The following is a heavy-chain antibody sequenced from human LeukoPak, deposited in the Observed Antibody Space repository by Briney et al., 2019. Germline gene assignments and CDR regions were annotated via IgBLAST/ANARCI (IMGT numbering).Heavy chain of an antibody. CDR1: GFTFSSYS. V-gene: IGHV3-21*01. CDR3: ARDSEAFTMVDAFDI. D-gene: IGHD3-10*01. CDR2: ISSSSSYI. J-gene: IGHJ3*02. Sequence: GGSLRLSCAASGFTFSSYSMNWFRQAPGKGLEWVSSISSSSSYIYYADSVKGQFTISRDNAKNSLYLQMNSLRAEDTAVYYCARDSEAFTMVDAFDIWGQGTMVTVSS.